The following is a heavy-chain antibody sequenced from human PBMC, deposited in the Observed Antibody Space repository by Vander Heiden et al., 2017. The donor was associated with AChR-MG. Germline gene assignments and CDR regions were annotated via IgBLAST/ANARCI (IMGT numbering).Heavy chain of an antibody. CDR1: GLTFSSYG. J-gene: IGHJ4*02. V-gene: IGHV3-30*18. CDR2: ISYDGSNK. Sequence: QVQLVESGGGVVQPGRSLRLSCAASGLTFSSYGMHWVRQAPGKGLEWVAVISYDGSNKYYADSVKGRFTISRDNSKNTLYLQMNSLRAEDTAVYYCAKGSSGWYDGYFDYWGQGTLVTVSS. CDR3: AKGSSGWYDGYFDY. D-gene: IGHD6-19*01.